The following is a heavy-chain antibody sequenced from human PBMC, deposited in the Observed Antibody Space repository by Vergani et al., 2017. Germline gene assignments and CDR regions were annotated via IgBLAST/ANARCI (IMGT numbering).Heavy chain of an antibody. Sequence: QVQLVQSGAEVKKPGASVKVSCKASGYTFTSYAMHWVRQAPGQRLEWMGWINAGNGNTKYSQKFQGRVTITRDTSASTAYMELSSLRSEDTAVYYCAREGFYDYVWGSYRLRGGYYFDSRGQGTLVTVSS. CDR1: GYTFTSYA. D-gene: IGHD3-16*02. CDR2: INAGNGNT. J-gene: IGHJ4*02. V-gene: IGHV1-3*01. CDR3: AREGFYDYVWGSYRLRGGYYFDS.